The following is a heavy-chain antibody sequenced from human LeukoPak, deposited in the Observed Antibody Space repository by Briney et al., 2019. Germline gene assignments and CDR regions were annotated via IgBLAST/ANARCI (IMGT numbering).Heavy chain of an antibody. CDR3: ARVYSLMDRAEYYFDS. D-gene: IGHD2-21*01. V-gene: IGHV3-53*01. CDR1: GFTVSNNY. J-gene: IGHJ4*02. Sequence: GGSLRLSCAASGFTVSNNYMSWVRQAPGKGLEWVSVIYSGGGTNSADSVKGRFTISRDNSKNTLYLQMNSLRAEDTAVYYCARVYSLMDRAEYYFDSWGQGTLVTVSS. CDR2: IYSGGGT.